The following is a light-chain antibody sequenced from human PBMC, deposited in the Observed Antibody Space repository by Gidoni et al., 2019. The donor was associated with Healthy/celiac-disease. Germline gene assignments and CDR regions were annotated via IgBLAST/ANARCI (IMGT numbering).Light chain of an antibody. Sequence: SYELTPPLSVSVALVQTARITCGGNTIGSKNVHWHQQKPGQAPVLVIYRDSHRPSGIPERFSASTSGNTATLPISRAQAGDEADYYCQVWDSSTEVFGGGTKLTVL. CDR3: QVWDSSTEV. CDR2: RDS. V-gene: IGLV3-9*01. J-gene: IGLJ3*02. CDR1: TIGSKN.